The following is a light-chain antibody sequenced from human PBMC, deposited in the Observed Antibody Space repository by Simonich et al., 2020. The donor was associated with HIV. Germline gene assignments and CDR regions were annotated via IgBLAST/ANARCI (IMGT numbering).Light chain of an antibody. J-gene: IGKJ2*01. V-gene: IGKV4-1*01. CDR1: QSVLYSSNNKNY. CDR3: QQYYSTPYT. Sequence: DIVMTQSPDSLAVSLGERATINCESSQSVLYSSNNKNYLAWYQQKPGQPPKLLIYRASTRESGVPDRFSGSGSGTDFTLTISSLQAEDVAVYYCQQYYSTPYTFGQGTKLEIK. CDR2: RAS.